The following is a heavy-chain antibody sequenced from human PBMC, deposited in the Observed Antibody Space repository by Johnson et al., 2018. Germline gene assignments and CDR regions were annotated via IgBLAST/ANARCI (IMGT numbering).Heavy chain of an antibody. J-gene: IGHJ6*03. CDR2: ISGSGKTI. Sequence: QVQLQESGGGLVKTGKSLRLSCAASGFIFNDHYMTWVRQAPGKGLEWVSEISGSGKTIYSTDSVKGRFTISRDNTKNLLYLQMDSLGAEDTAVYYCARPYGSGSYGVMDVWGKGTTGTVSS. CDR1: GFIFNDHY. D-gene: IGHD3-10*01. V-gene: IGHV3-11*04. CDR3: ARPYGSGSYGVMDV.